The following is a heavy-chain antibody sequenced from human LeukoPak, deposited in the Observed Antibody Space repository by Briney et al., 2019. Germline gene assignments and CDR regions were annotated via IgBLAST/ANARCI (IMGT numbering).Heavy chain of an antibody. J-gene: IGHJ6*02. V-gene: IGHV3-7*01. CDR2: IKQDGSEK. D-gene: IGHD6-13*01. CDR3: AIDLRIAAADFPYYYYGMDV. CDR1: GLTFSSYW. Sequence: GGSLRLSCAASGLTFSSYWMSWVRQAPGKGLEWVANIKQDGSEKCYVDSVKGRFTISRDNAKNSLYLQMNSLRAEDTAVYYCAIDLRIAAADFPYYYYGMDVWGQGTTVTVSS.